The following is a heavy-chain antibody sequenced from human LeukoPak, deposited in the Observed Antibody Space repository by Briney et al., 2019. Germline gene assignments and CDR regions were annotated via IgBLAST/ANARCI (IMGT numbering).Heavy chain of an antibody. Sequence: GASVKVSCKASGGTFRSYAISWVRQAPGQGLEWMGGIIPIFGTANYAQKFQGRVTITADESTSTAYMELSSLRSEDTAVYYCARARQLGPTNSYYYYYMDVWGKGTTVTVSS. CDR1: GGTFRSYA. J-gene: IGHJ6*03. D-gene: IGHD6-6*01. CDR3: ARARQLGPTNSYYYYYMDV. V-gene: IGHV1-69*13. CDR2: IIPIFGTA.